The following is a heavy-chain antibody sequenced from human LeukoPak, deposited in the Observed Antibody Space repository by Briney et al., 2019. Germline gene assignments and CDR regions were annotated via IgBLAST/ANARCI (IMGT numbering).Heavy chain of an antibody. CDR1: GYTFTGYY. Sequence: ASVKVSCKASGYTFTGYYMHWVRQAPGQGLEWLGIINPSGGSTSYAQKFQGRVTMTRDTSTSTVYMELSSLRSEDTAVYYCARGSSGSYYNEDWFDPWGQGTLVTVSS. D-gene: IGHD3-10*01. J-gene: IGHJ5*02. V-gene: IGHV1-46*01. CDR3: ARGSSGSYYNEDWFDP. CDR2: INPSGGST.